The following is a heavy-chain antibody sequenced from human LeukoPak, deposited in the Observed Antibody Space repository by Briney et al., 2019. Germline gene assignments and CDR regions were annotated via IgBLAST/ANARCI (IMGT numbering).Heavy chain of an antibody. Sequence: SGSWGSTYYPHSGKGRLTISRDNSKKTMCVQMNRLRGEETAVYYCAKAGVIVPTIVLDYWGQGTLVTVSS. V-gene: IGHV3-23*01. CDR2: SGSWGST. CDR3: AKAGVIVPTIVLDY. J-gene: IGHJ4*02. D-gene: IGHD5-12*01.